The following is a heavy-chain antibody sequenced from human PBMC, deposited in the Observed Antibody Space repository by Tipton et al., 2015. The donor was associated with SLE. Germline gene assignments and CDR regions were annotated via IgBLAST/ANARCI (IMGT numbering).Heavy chain of an antibody. J-gene: IGHJ4*02. V-gene: IGHV3-9*01. D-gene: IGHD3-10*01. CDR2: ISWNSGSI. Sequence: SLRLSCAASGFTFDDYVMHWVRQAPGKGLEWVSGISWNSGSIGYADSVKGQFTISRDNAKNSLYLQMNSLRAEDTAVYYCARAMVQGEFDYWGQGTLVTVSS. CDR3: ARAMVQGEFDY. CDR1: GFTFDDYV.